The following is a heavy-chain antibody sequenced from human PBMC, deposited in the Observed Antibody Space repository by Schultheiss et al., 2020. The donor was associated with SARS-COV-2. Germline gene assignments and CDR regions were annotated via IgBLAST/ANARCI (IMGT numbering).Heavy chain of an antibody. V-gene: IGHV4-34*01. Sequence: GSLRLSCAVYGGSFSGYYWSWIRQPPGKGLEWIGEINHSGSTNYNPSLKSRVTMSVDTSKNQFSLNLSSGTATDTAVYYCTRDLGFWGQGTLVTVSS. CDR2: INHSGST. CDR1: GGSFSGYY. CDR3: TRDLGF. J-gene: IGHJ4*02. D-gene: IGHD3-16*01.